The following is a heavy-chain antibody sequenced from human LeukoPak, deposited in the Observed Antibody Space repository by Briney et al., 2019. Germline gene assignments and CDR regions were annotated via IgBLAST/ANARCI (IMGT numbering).Heavy chain of an antibody. CDR1: GFTFSSYM. CDR2: IKPDGGEK. CDR3: AKDQQPGLRYFDWLFDLDY. Sequence: GGSLRLSCAASGFTFSSYMMTWVRQAPGKGLEWVANIKPDGGEKFYVDSVRGRFTISRDNAKNSLYLQMNSLRAEDTAVYYCAKDQQPGLRYFDWLFDLDYWGQGTLVTVSS. D-gene: IGHD3-9*01. J-gene: IGHJ4*02. V-gene: IGHV3-7*01.